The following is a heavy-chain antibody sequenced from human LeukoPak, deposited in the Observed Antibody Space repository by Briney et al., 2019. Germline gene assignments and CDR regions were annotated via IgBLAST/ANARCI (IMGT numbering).Heavy chain of an antibody. CDR2: IYYSGST. Sequence: PSQTLSLTCTVSGGSISSGDYYWSWIRQPPGKGLEWIGYIYYSGSTYYNPSLKSRVTISVDTSKNQFSLKLSSVTAADTAVYYCARTQYCSSTSCYSFDYWGQGTLVTVS. CDR1: GGSISSGDYY. CDR3: ARTQYCSSTSCYSFDY. V-gene: IGHV4-30-4*08. D-gene: IGHD2-2*01. J-gene: IGHJ4*02.